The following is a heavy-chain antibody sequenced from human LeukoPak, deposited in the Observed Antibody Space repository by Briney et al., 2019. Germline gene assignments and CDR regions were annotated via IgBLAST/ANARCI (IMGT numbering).Heavy chain of an antibody. D-gene: IGHD3-22*01. CDR1: GGSISSYY. V-gene: IGHV4-59*01. CDR2: IYYSGST. Sequence: SETLSLTCTVSGGSISSYYWSWIRQPPGKGLEWIGYIYYSGSTNYNPSLKSRVTISVDTSKNQFPLKLSSVTAADTAVYYCARVGNYYDSSGFPDYWGQGTLVTVSS. CDR3: ARVGNYYDSSGFPDY. J-gene: IGHJ4*02.